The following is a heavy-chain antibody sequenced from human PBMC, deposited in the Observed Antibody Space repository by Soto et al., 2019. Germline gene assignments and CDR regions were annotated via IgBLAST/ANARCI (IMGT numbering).Heavy chain of an antibody. J-gene: IGHJ4*02. V-gene: IGHV1-69*08. CDR1: GGIFSSYI. Sequence: QVQLVQSGAEVKKPGSSVKVSCKASGGIFSSYIITWVRQAPGQGLEWMGRIIPILDVANYAQNFQGRVTITADTSTSTAYMELTSLTSEDTAVYYCARDRATDYYFDLWGQGTLVTVSS. D-gene: IGHD2-21*02. CDR3: ARDRATDYYFDL. CDR2: IIPILDVA.